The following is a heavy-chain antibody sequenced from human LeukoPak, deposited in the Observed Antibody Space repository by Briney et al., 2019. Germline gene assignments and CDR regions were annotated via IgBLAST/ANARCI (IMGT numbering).Heavy chain of an antibody. Sequence: GGSLRLSCAASGFTFSSYEMNWVRQAPGKGLEWVSYISSSDNTIYYADSVKGRFTISRDNAKNSLYLQMNSLRAEDTAVYYCASSWGYSSSWYRPTVDNWFDPWGQGTLVTVSS. J-gene: IGHJ5*02. V-gene: IGHV3-48*03. CDR3: ASSWGYSSSWYRPTVDNWFDP. CDR1: GFTFSSYE. CDR2: ISSSDNTI. D-gene: IGHD6-13*01.